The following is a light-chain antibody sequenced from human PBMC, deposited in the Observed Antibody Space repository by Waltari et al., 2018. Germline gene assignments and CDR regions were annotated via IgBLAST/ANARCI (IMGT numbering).Light chain of an antibody. V-gene: IGLV2-14*01. CDR3: SSYAISRPWV. CDR2: EVS. J-gene: IGLJ3*02. Sequence: QSALPQPASVSGSPGQSITIPCTATSRDVGGYNYFSWYQHHPGKAPKLMIYEVSHRPSGVSNRFSGSKSGNTASLTISGLQAEDEGDYYCSSYAISRPWVFGGGTKLTVL. CDR1: SRDVGGYNY.